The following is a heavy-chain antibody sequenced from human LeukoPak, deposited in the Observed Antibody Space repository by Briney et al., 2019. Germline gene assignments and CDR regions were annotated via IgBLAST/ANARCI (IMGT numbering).Heavy chain of an antibody. D-gene: IGHD5-12*01. V-gene: IGHV3-64*01. J-gene: IGHJ4*02. Sequence: GGSLRLSCAASGFIFRNYAMHWVRQAPGKALEYVSAISSSGDNTYYANSVRGRFTISRDNSKNTLFLQMGSLRAEDMAVYYCVREERGLAIDYWGQGTLVTVSS. CDR2: ISSSGDNT. CDR3: VREERGLAIDY. CDR1: GFIFRNYA.